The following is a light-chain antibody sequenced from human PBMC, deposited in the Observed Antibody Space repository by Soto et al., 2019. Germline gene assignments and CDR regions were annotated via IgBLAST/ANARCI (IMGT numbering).Light chain of an antibody. J-gene: IGKJ1*01. V-gene: IGKV1-9*01. Sequence: DIQLTQSPSFLSASVGDRVTITCRASQGISSYLAWYQQKPGKAPKLLIYAASTLQIGVPSRFSGSGSGTEFTLTISSLQPEDFATYYCQQLKSYPPTFCQGTKVESK. CDR2: AAS. CDR3: QQLKSYPPT. CDR1: QGISSY.